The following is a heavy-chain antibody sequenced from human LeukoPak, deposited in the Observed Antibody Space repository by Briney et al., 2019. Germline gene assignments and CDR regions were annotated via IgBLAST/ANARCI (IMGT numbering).Heavy chain of an antibody. D-gene: IGHD6-19*01. CDR3: AKDNRAVAGTGGFDY. CDR2: IGWNSGSI. V-gene: IGHV3-9*03. CDR1: GFTFDDYA. Sequence: PWGSLRLSCAASGFTFDDYAMHWVRQAPGKGLEWVSGIGWNSGSIGYADSVKGRFTISRDNAKNSLYLQMNSLRAEDMALYYCAKDNRAVAGTGGFDYWGQGTLVTVSS. J-gene: IGHJ4*02.